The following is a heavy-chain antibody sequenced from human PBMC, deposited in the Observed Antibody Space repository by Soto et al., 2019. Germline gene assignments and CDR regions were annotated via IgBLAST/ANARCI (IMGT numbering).Heavy chain of an antibody. D-gene: IGHD2-15*01. Sequence: ASETLSLTCTVSGGSISSYYWSWIRQPPGKGLEWIGYIYYSGSTNYNPSLKSRVTISVDTSKNQFSLKLSSVTAADTAVYYCARSLVVVAATPFDYWGQGTLVTVSS. CDR2: IYYSGST. CDR3: ARSLVVVAATPFDY. J-gene: IGHJ4*02. CDR1: GGSISSYY. V-gene: IGHV4-59*01.